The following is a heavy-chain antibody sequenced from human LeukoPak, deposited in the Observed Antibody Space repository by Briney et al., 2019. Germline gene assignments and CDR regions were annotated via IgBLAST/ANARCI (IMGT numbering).Heavy chain of an antibody. CDR3: ASTSRGVIDY. J-gene: IGHJ4*02. CDR2: ISFDGNNK. D-gene: IGHD3-10*01. Sequence: GESLKISCAASGFTFSNYAMHWVRQARGKGLEWLAVISFDGNNKYYADSVKGRFTISRDNSKNTLYLQMNSLRGEDAAVYYCASTSRGVIDYWGQGTLVTVSS. V-gene: IGHV3-30-3*01. CDR1: GFTFSNYA.